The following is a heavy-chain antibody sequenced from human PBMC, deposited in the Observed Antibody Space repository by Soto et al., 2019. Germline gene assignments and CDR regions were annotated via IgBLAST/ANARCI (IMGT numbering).Heavy chain of an antibody. CDR2: INAYNGYT. D-gene: IGHD2-8*01. V-gene: IGHV1-18*04. CDR1: GYSFISYG. Sequence: ASVKVSCKASGYSFISYGINWVRQAPGQGLEWMGWINAYNGYTNYAQKLQGRVTLTADTSTSTAYMELRSLRSDDTAVYFCARDDCTNGVCYIGYWGQGTLVNVSS. J-gene: IGHJ4*02. CDR3: ARDDCTNGVCYIGY.